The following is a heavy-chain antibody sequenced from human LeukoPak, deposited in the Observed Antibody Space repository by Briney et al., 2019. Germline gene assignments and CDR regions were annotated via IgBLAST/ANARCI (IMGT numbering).Heavy chain of an antibody. CDR3: AKEKNSYSSSSGQGY. J-gene: IGHJ4*02. Sequence: GGSLRLSCAASGFTFSSDGMHWVRQAPCKGLEWVAFIRYDGSNKYYADSVKGRLTISRDDSKNTLYLQMTSLRGDDTAVYYCAKEKNSYSSSSGQGYWGQGTLVTVSS. D-gene: IGHD6-6*01. CDR2: IRYDGSNK. CDR1: GFTFSSDG. V-gene: IGHV3-30*02.